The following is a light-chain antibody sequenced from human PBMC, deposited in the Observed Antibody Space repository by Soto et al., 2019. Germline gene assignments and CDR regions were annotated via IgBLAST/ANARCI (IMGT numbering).Light chain of an antibody. V-gene: IGKV1-17*01. CDR3: LQHNSYPQT. Sequence: DIQMTQSPSSLSASVGDRVTITCRASQGIRDALGWYQQKPGKAPKHLIYAASSLQSGVPSRFSGNGSGTEFTLTISRLQPEDFASYYCLQHNSYPQTFGQGTKVEIK. CDR1: QGIRDA. J-gene: IGKJ1*01. CDR2: AAS.